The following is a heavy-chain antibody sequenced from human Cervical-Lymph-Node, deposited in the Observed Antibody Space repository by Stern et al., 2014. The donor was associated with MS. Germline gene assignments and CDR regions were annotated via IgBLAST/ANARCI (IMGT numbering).Heavy chain of an antibody. Sequence: EVQLVESGGGLVKPGGSLRLSCAASGFTFSSYSMNWVRQAPGKGLEGVSSISSSSSNIYYAGSVRGRFTISRDNAKNSLYLQMNSLRAEDTAVYYCARDYCSSTSCYNFDYWGQGNLVTVSS. J-gene: IGHJ4*02. V-gene: IGHV3-21*01. D-gene: IGHD2-2*01. CDR2: ISSSSSNI. CDR3: ARDYCSSTSCYNFDY. CDR1: GFTFSSYS.